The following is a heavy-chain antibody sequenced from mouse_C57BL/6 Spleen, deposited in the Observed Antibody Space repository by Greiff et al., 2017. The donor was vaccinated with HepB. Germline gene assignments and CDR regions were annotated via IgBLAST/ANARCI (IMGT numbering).Heavy chain of an antibody. CDR2: IRNKANNHAT. Sequence: EVKVVESGGGLVQPGGSMKLSCAASGFTFSDAWMDWVRQSPEKGLEWVAEIRNKANNHATYYAESVKGRFTISRDDSKSSVYLQMNSLRAEDTGIYYCTTHDGYWAWFAYWGQGTLVTVSA. CDR1: GFTFSDAW. D-gene: IGHD2-3*01. CDR3: TTHDGYWAWFAY. J-gene: IGHJ3*01. V-gene: IGHV6-6*01.